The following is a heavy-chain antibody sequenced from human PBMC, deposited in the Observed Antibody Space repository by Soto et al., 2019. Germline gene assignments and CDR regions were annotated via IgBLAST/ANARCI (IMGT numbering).Heavy chain of an antibody. D-gene: IGHD6-19*01. Sequence: QVQLVQSGPEVKKTGASVKVSCKTSGYTFTSYGISWVRQAPGQGLEWMGWISTYKGNTNYAQKFQGRVTMTTDTSTSTAYMELRSLRSDDTAVYYCATRSPAVYYWGQGTLVTVSS. V-gene: IGHV1-18*01. J-gene: IGHJ4*02. CDR2: ISTYKGNT. CDR1: GYTFTSYG. CDR3: ATRSPAVYY.